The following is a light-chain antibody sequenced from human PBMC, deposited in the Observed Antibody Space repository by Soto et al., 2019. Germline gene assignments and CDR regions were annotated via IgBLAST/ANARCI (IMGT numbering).Light chain of an antibody. CDR3: CSYASSTTYVI. Sequence: QSALTQPASVSGSPGQSITISCTGTNSDVGAYSYVSWYQQYPGKAPKLLIYDVGARPSGISDRFSGSKSGNTASLTISGLQAEDEAEYFCCSYASSTTYVIFGGGTKVTVL. J-gene: IGLJ2*01. CDR2: DVG. CDR1: NSDVGAYSY. V-gene: IGLV2-14*03.